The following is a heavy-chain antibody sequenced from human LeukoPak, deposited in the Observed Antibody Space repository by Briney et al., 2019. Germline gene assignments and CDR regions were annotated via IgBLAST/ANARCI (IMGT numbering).Heavy chain of an antibody. D-gene: IGHD6-25*01. CDR1: GFTVGTNY. Sequence: PGGSLRLSCAASGFTVGTNYMSWVRQAPGKGLEWVSVLYSGGSTYYADSVKGRFTISGDNSKNTLYLQMNSLRAEDTAVYYCARSRGGHGGFPGWLDSWGQGTLVTVSS. V-gene: IGHV3-66*01. CDR2: LYSGGST. J-gene: IGHJ5*01. CDR3: ARSRGGHGGFPGWLDS.